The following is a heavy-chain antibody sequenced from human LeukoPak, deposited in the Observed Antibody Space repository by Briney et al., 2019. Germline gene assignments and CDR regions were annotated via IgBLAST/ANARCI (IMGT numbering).Heavy chain of an antibody. CDR3: ARDCYDSSGLLYFDY. Sequence: ASVKVSCKASGYTFTSYGISWVRQAPGQGLEWMGWISAYNGNTNYAQKLQGRVTMTTDTSTSTAYMELRSLRSDDTAVYYCARDCYDSSGLLYFDYWGQGTLVTVSS. CDR1: GYTFTSYG. J-gene: IGHJ4*02. CDR2: ISAYNGNT. D-gene: IGHD3-22*01. V-gene: IGHV1-18*01.